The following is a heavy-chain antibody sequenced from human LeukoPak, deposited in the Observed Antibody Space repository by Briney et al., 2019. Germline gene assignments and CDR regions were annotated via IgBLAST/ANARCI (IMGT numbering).Heavy chain of an antibody. V-gene: IGHV4-59*01. CDR2: IYYSGST. D-gene: IGHD3-9*01. Sequence: QSSETLSLTCTVSGGSISSYYWSWIRQPPGKGLEWIGYIYYSGSTNYNPSLKSRVTISVDTSKNQFSLKLSSATAADTAVYYCARGGYYDILTGSLTPYYYYMDVWGKGTTVTISS. J-gene: IGHJ6*03. CDR1: GGSISSYY. CDR3: ARGGYYDILTGSLTPYYYYMDV.